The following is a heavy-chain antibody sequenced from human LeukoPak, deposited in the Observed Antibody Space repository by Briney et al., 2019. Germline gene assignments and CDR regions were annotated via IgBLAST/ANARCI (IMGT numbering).Heavy chain of an antibody. J-gene: IGHJ6*03. V-gene: IGHV3-74*03. CDR3: ASRYCTGVNCFAASYMCMDV. CDR2: ISTDGTYT. D-gene: IGHD2-8*02. CDR1: GFTFSSYW. Sequence: GGSLRLSCAASGFTFSSYWMHWVRQAPGKGLVWVSRISTDGTYTEYADSVKGRFTISRDNADRSLYLQMTSLRVEDTAVYFCASRYCTGVNCFAASYMCMDVRGKGTTVTVSS.